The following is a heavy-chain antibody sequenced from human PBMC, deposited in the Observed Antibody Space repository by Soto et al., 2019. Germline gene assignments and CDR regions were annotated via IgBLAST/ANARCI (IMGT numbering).Heavy chain of an antibody. D-gene: IGHD3-9*01. CDR2: ISGSGGVT. V-gene: IGHV3-23*01. CDR3: AKDRGRYFDY. Sequence: GGSLRLSFAASGLTFSTDAMSWVRQAPGKGLEWVSGISGSGGVTNYADSVKGRFTISRDNSKNTLYLQMNSLRDEDTAVYYCAKDRGRYFDYWGQGTLVTVSS. CDR1: GLTFSTDA. J-gene: IGHJ4*02.